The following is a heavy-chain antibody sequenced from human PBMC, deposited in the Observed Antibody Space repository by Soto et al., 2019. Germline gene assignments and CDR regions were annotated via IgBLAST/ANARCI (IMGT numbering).Heavy chain of an antibody. Sequence: QVQLVQSGAEVKKPGASVKVSCKASGYTFTSYGISWVRQAPGQGLEWMGWISAYNGNTNYAQKLQGRVTMTTDTSTSTAYMELRSLRSDDTAVYYCSAATQMIPPYYYYYMDVWGKGTTVTVSS. CDR2: ISAYNGNT. D-gene: IGHD2-15*01. CDR1: GYTFTSYG. J-gene: IGHJ6*03. V-gene: IGHV1-18*01. CDR3: SAATQMIPPYYYYYMDV.